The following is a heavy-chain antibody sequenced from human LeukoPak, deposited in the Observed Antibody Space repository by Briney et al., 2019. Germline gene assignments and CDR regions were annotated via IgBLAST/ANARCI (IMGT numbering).Heavy chain of an antibody. J-gene: IGHJ4*02. Sequence: GGSLRLSCEASGFAFSGCTMHWVRQAPGKGLEYVSAINSNGGSTYYANSVKGRFTISRDNSKNTLYLHMGSLRAEDMDVYYCAREVDGSGTFDYWGQGALVTVSS. V-gene: IGHV3-64*01. D-gene: IGHD3-10*01. CDR1: GFAFSGCT. CDR3: AREVDGSGTFDY. CDR2: INSNGGST.